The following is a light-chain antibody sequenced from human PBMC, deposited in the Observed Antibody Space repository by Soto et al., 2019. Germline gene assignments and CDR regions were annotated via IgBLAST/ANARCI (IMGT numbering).Light chain of an antibody. V-gene: IGKV3-11*01. CDR3: QQRSEWPRT. Sequence: EIVLTQSPATLSLSPGERATLSCRASQSISSSLAWYQQKPGQAPRLLIYDASSRATGFPARFSGSGSGTDFTLTIDSLEPEDFAVYYCQQRSEWPRTFGQGTKWIS. CDR2: DAS. J-gene: IGKJ1*01. CDR1: QSISSS.